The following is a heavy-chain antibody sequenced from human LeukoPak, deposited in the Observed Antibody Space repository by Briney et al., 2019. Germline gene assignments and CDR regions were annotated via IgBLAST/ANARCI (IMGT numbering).Heavy chain of an antibody. CDR2: ISAYNGNT. J-gene: IGHJ4*02. CDR3: ARDILQQLVGGIDY. Sequence: ASVKVSCKASGYTFTSYGISWVRQAPGQGLEWMGWISAYNGNTNYAQKLQGRVTMTTDTSTSTAYMELRSLRSDDTAVYYCARDILQQLVGGIDYWGQGTLVTVSS. D-gene: IGHD6-13*01. V-gene: IGHV1-18*01. CDR1: GYTFTSYG.